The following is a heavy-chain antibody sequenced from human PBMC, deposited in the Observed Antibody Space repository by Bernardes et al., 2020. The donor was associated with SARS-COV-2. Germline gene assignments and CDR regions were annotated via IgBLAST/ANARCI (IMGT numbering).Heavy chain of an antibody. D-gene: IGHD6-6*01. CDR1: GFTFNNYW. CDR3: ARVRSSSRGWYFDL. Sequence: GSLRLSCAASGFTFNNYWMVWIRQGPGKGLMWVSRIISDGSSIRYADSVKGRFTISRDNAKNTLYLQMHSLRADDTAVYYCARVRSSSRGWYFDLWGRGTLVTVSS. CDR2: IISDGSSI. J-gene: IGHJ2*01. V-gene: IGHV3-74*01.